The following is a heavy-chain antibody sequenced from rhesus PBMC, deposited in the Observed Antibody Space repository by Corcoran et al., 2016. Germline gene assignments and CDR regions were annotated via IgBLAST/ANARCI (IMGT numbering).Heavy chain of an antibody. CDR3: LRGGWNAHFDY. CDR1: GYTFSTYY. CDR2: SGHDNGNE. V-gene: IGHV1-200*01. J-gene: IGHJ4*01. D-gene: IGHD1-14*01. Sequence: QVQLVQSGPEVKKPGTSMKVSCKASGYTFSTYYINWVRQAPGQGLEGMGWSGHDNGNEGPEQKFQGRVIMTRDTSTSTAYMELNSLTSEDTAVYYCLRGGWNAHFDYWGQGVLVTVSS.